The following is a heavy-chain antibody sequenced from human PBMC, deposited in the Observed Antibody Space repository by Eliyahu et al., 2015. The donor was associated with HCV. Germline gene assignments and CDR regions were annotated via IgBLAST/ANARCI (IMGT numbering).Heavy chain of an antibody. CDR3: AREGTMGTLNWFDP. Sequence: QVQLVQSGPEVKKPGSSVKVSCKASGGTFSSYAISXVRQAPGQGLEWMGRIIPILGIANYAQKFQGRVTITADKSTSTAYMELSSLRSEDTAVYYCAREGTMGTLNWFDPWGQGTLVTVSS. CDR1: GGTFSSYA. J-gene: IGHJ5*02. CDR2: IIPILGIA. D-gene: IGHD1-14*01. V-gene: IGHV1-69*04.